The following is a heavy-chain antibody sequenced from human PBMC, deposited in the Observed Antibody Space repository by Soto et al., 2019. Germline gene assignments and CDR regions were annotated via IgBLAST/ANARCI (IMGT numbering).Heavy chain of an antibody. CDR1: GFSLSTSGVG. Sequence: SGPTLVKPTQTLTLTCTFSGFSLSTSGVGVGWIRQPPGKALEWLALIYWDDDKRYSPSLKSRLTITKDTSKNQVVLTMTNMDPVDTATYYCAHRRGIAVAGNFDYWGQGTLVTVSS. CDR3: AHRRGIAVAGNFDY. V-gene: IGHV2-5*02. CDR2: IYWDDDK. J-gene: IGHJ4*02. D-gene: IGHD6-19*01.